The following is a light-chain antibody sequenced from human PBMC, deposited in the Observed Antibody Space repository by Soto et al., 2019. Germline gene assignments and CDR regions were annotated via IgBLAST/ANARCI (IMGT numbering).Light chain of an antibody. J-gene: IGKJ3*01. CDR1: QSISSW. CDR3: MQATQFPFT. CDR2: DAS. V-gene: IGKV1-5*01. Sequence: DIQMTQSPSTLSASVGDRVTITCRASQSISSWLAWYQQKPGKAPKLLIYDASSLESGVPSRFSGSGSGTEFTLIISRVEAEDVGVYYCMQATQFPFTFGPGTKVDIK.